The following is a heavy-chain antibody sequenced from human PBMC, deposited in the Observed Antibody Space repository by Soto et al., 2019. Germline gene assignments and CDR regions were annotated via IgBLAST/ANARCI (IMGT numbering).Heavy chain of an antibody. CDR3: ARVLRIRGGRYYYGMDV. V-gene: IGHV3-30-3*01. CDR2: ISYDGSNK. J-gene: IGHJ6*02. Sequence: GQLVESGGGVAQPGRSLRLSCAASGFTFSSYAMHWVRQTPGQGLEWVAVISYDGSNKYYADSVKGRFTISRDNSNDTVYLQMISLRTEDTAVYFCARVLRIRGGRYYYGMDVWGQGTTVTVSS. CDR1: GFTFSSYA. D-gene: IGHD3-10*01.